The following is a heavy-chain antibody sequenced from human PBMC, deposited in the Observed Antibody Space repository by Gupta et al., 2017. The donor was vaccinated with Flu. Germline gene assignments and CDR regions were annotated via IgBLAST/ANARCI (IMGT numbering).Heavy chain of an antibody. J-gene: IGHJ6*02. D-gene: IGHD3-16*01. CDR1: GFTFVDYA. Sequence: QLVESGGGLVQPGRSLRLSCAASGFTFVDYAMHWVRQAPGKGLEWVSGISWNSGSIGFAHSVKGRFTISRDNAKNALYLQMNSLRVEDTALYYCVKDRGNMIRSDYYYGMDVWGQGTTVTVS. V-gene: IGHV3-9*01. CDR3: VKDRGNMIRSDYYYGMDV. CDR2: ISWNSGSI.